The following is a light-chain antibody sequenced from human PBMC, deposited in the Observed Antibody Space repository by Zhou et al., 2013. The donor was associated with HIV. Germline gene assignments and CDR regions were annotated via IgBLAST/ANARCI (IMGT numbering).Light chain of an antibody. CDR3: QQYHNWFPIT. Sequence: EIVLTQSPGNLSLSPGERATLSCRASQSVSSNLAWYQQRPGQAPRLLIYGASTRATGIPARFSGSGSGTEFTLTISSLQSEDFAVYYCQQYHNWFPITFGQGTRLEIK. V-gene: IGKV3-15*01. CDR2: GAS. J-gene: IGKJ5*01. CDR1: QSVSSN.